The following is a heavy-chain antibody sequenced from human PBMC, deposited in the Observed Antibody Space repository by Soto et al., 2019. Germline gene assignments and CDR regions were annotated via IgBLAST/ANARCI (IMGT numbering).Heavy chain of an antibody. CDR1: GYTFTSYY. Sequence: QVQLVQSGAEVKKPGASVRASCKASGYTFTSYYIHWVRQAPGHGPEWMGMISPSSGGTDYAQKFQGRVTMTRDTSTSTVYMELSSLRSEDTAVYYCTRSIITTAGTDAFDLWGQGTLVTVSS. CDR3: TRSIITTAGTDAFDL. D-gene: IGHD6-13*01. J-gene: IGHJ3*01. V-gene: IGHV1-46*03. CDR2: ISPSSGGT.